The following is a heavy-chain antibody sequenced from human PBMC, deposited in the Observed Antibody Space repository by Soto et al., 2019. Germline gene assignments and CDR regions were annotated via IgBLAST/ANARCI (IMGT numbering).Heavy chain of an antibody. J-gene: IGHJ5*02. V-gene: IGHV1-2*02. D-gene: IGHD7-27*01. CDR1: GYTFTGYY. Sequence: QVQLVQSGAEVKKPGASVKVSCKASGYTFTGYYMHWVRQAPGQGLEWMGWINPNSGGTNYAQKFQGRVTMTRDTSISTAYMELGRLGSDDTAVYYCAREGVTTNWGNNWFDPWGQGTLVTVSS. CDR3: AREGVTTNWGNNWFDP. CDR2: INPNSGGT.